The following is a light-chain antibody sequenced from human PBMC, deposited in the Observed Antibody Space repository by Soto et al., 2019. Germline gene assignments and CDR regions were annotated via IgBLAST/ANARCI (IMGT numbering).Light chain of an antibody. V-gene: IGKV3-20*01. CDR2: GAS. J-gene: IGKJ5*01. CDR1: QSVSSSY. Sequence: EIVLTQSPGTLSLFPGERATLSCRASQSVSSSYLAWYQQKPGQAPRLLIYGASSKANGIPDRFSGSGSGRDFTLTISRLEPEGFAVYYCQQYGSSLITIGQGKRLEIK. CDR3: QQYGSSLIT.